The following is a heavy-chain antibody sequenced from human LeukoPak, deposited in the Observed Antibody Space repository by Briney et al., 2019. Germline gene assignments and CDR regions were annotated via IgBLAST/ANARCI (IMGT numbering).Heavy chain of an antibody. J-gene: IGHJ4*02. CDR1: GYTFTGYY. CDR3: ARDSEAAGTRFDY. Sequence: ASVKVSCKASGYTFTGYYMHWVRQAPGQGLEWMGWINPNSGGTNYAQKFQGRVTMTRDTSISTACMELSRLRSDDTAVYYCARDSEAAGTRFDYWGQGTLVTVSS. D-gene: IGHD6-19*01. CDR2: INPNSGGT. V-gene: IGHV1-2*02.